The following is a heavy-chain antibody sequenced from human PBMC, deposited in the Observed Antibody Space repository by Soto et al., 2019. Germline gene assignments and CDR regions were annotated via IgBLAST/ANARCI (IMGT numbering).Heavy chain of an antibody. D-gene: IGHD5-18*01. J-gene: IGHJ3*02. V-gene: IGHV1-2*02. Sequence: ASVKVSCKAAGYTFTGYYMHWVRQAPGQGLEWMGWINPNSGGTNYAQKFQGRVTMTRDTSISTAYMELSRLRSDDTAVYYCARVPDPAMVHGAFDIWGQGTMVTVSS. CDR1: GYTFTGYY. CDR3: ARVPDPAMVHGAFDI. CDR2: INPNSGGT.